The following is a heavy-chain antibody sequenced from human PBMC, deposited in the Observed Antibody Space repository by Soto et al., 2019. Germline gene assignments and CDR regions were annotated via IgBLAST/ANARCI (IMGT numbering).Heavy chain of an antibody. V-gene: IGHV1-69*13. CDR1: GDTFSRYA. Sequence: SVKVSCKASGDTFSRYAISWVRQAPGQGLEWMGGIIPTFATTNYVQKFQGRVTITADDPTSTAYMELNSLRSEDTAVYYCASEDYGSGSPRYHGMDVWGQGTTVTVSS. J-gene: IGHJ6*02. CDR3: ASEDYGSGSPRYHGMDV. D-gene: IGHD3-10*01. CDR2: IIPTFATT.